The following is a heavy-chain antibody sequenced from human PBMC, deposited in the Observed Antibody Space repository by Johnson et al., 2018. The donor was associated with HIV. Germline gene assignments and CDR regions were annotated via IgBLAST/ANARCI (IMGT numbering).Heavy chain of an antibody. D-gene: IGHD6-19*01. Sequence: VHLVESGGGLVQPGGSLKLSCAASGFTFSGSAMHWVRQASGKGLEWVGRIRSKANSYATAYAASVKGRFTISRDDSKNTAYLQMNSLKTEDTAVYYCTSGKSWLAVDAFDIWGQGTMVTVSS. CDR1: GFTFSGSA. J-gene: IGHJ3*02. CDR3: TSGKSWLAVDAFDI. V-gene: IGHV3-73*01. CDR2: IRSKANSYAT.